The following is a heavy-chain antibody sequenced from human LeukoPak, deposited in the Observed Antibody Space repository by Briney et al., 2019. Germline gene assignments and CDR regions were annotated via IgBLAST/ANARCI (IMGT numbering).Heavy chain of an antibody. Sequence: SETLSLTCTVSGYSISSGYYWGWIRQPPGKGLEWIGYIYYSGSTNYNPSLKSRVTISVDTSKNQFSLKLSSVTAADTAVYYCARDRGSSWYPELVVARHYYYYYMDVWGKGTTVTISS. V-gene: IGHV4-38-2*02. CDR2: IYYSGST. D-gene: IGHD6-13*01. CDR3: ARDRGSSWYPELVVARHYYYYYMDV. J-gene: IGHJ6*03. CDR1: GYSISSGYY.